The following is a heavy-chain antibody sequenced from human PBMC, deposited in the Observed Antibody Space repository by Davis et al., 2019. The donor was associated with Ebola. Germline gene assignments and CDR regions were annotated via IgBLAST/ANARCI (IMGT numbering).Heavy chain of an antibody. J-gene: IGHJ4*02. Sequence: PSETLSLTCAVYGGSFSGYYWSWIRQPPGKGLEWIGEINHSGSTNYNPSLKSRVTISVDTSKNQFSLKLSSVTAADTAVYYCARGHNDDCSGGSCYSPRDFDYWGQGTLVTVSS. CDR2: INHSGST. D-gene: IGHD2-15*01. CDR1: GGSFSGYY. V-gene: IGHV4-34*01. CDR3: ARGHNDDCSGGSCYSPRDFDY.